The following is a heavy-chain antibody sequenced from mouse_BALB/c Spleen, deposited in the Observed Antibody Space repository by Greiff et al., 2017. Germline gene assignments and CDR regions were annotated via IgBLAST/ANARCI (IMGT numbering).Heavy chain of an antibody. CDR3: TRSPRGNYVDY. CDR2: ISSGSSTI. V-gene: IGHV5-17*02. Sequence: EVQLVESGGGLVQPGGSRKLSCAASGFTFSSFGMHWVRQAPEKGLEWVAYISSGSSTIYYADTVKGRFTIARDNTKNTQFLQMSRLTSEDAAMYYCTRSPRGNYVDYWGQGTTVTVSS. D-gene: IGHD2-1*01. J-gene: IGHJ4*01. CDR1: GFTFSSFG.